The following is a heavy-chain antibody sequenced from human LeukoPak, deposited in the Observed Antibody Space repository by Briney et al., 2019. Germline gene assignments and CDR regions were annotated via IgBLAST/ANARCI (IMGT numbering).Heavy chain of an antibody. D-gene: IGHD2-8*01. CDR3: ARDVNAEMPTDGWFDP. J-gene: IGHJ5*02. CDR1: GFTFDDYG. CDR2: INWNGGST. Sequence: GGSLRLSCAASGFTFDDYGMSWVRQAPGKGLEWVSGINWNGGSTGYADSVKGRFTISRDNAKKSLYLQMNSLRAEDTALYYCARDVNAEMPTDGWFDPWGQGTLVTVSS. V-gene: IGHV3-20*04.